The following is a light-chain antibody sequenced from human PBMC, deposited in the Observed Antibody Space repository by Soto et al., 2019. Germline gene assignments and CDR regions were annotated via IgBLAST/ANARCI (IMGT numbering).Light chain of an antibody. CDR2: DAS. V-gene: IGKV3-15*01. CDR3: QQYDKWLKGT. J-gene: IGKJ1*01. CDR1: QAISDN. Sequence: IVMTQSPATLSVSPGERATLSCRASQAISDNLAWYQHKPGQPPRLLIYDASTRATGIPARFSGGGSGTEFTLTISSLQSEDFAVYYCQQYDKWLKGTFGKRTKVDI.